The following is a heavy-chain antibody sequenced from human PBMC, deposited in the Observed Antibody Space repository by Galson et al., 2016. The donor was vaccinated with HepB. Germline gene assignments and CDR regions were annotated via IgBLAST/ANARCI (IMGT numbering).Heavy chain of an antibody. Sequence: TLSLTCSVSGVSITATAFYWAWIRQSPREGLQWIGYIYYSGDTFQNPSLKSRLSMSVDNSKNEFYLRLNTATAAGTAVYYCARFSPGYSNRFFDYWGQGTLVTVSS. CDR2: IYYSGDT. V-gene: IGHV4-30-4*01. CDR1: GVSITATAFY. CDR3: ARFSPGYSNRFFDY. J-gene: IGHJ4*02. D-gene: IGHD4-11*01.